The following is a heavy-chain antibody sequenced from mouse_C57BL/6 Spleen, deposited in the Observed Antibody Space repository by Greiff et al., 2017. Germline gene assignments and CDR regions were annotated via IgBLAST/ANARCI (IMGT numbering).Heavy chain of an antibody. CDR2: ISSGSSTI. J-gene: IGHJ4*01. CDR3: ARGDYEAMDY. V-gene: IGHV5-17*01. CDR1: GFTFSDYG. Sequence: EVKLMESGGGLVKPGGSLKLSCAASGFTFSDYGMHWVRQAPEKGLEWVAYISSGSSTIYYADTVKGRFTISRDNAKNTLFLQMTSLRSEDTAMYYCARGDYEAMDYWGQGTSVTFSS.